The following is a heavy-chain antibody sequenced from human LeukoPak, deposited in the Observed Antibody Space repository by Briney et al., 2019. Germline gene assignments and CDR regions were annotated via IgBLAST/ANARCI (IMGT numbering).Heavy chain of an antibody. CDR3: AQKYYYDSSGYWFFDY. CDR2: INHSGST. Sequence: SETLSLTCAVYGGFFSDYYWTWIRQPPGKGLEWIGEINHSGSTNYNPSLKGRVTISVDTSKNQFSLKLSSVTAADTAVYYCAQKYYYDSSGYWFFDYWGQGTLVTVSS. J-gene: IGHJ4*02. CDR1: GGFFSDYY. V-gene: IGHV4-34*01. D-gene: IGHD3-22*01.